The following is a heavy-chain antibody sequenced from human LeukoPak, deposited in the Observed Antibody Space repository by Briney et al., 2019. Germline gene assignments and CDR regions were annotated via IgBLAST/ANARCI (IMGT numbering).Heavy chain of an antibody. J-gene: IGHJ2*01. V-gene: IGHV4-30-4*01. D-gene: IGHD2-2*01. Sequence: SQTLSLTCTVSGGSISSGDYYWSWIRQPPGKGLEWIGYIYYSGSTYYNPSLKSRVTISVDPSKNQFSLKLSSVTAADTAVYYCARDQAQSCSSTSCPRGYSKDPLGRYFDLWGRGTLVTVSS. CDR3: ARDQAQSCSSTSCPRGYSKDPLGRYFDL. CDR2: IYYSGST. CDR1: GGSISSGDYY.